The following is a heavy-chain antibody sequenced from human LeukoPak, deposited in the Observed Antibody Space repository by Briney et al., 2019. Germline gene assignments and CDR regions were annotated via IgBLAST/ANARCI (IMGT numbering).Heavy chain of an antibody. D-gene: IGHD3-22*01. V-gene: IGHV4-28*01. CDR1: GYSISSNHW. CDR2: IFYAGST. CDR3: ASQPRGRYYYDSSGREYYFDY. J-gene: IGHJ4*02. Sequence: SETLSLTCAVSGYSISSNHWWGWIRQPPGKGLEWIGYIFYAGSTYYNPSLKSRVTMSVDTSKNQFSLKLSSVTAADTAVYYCASQPRGRYYYDSSGREYYFDYWGQGTLVTVSS.